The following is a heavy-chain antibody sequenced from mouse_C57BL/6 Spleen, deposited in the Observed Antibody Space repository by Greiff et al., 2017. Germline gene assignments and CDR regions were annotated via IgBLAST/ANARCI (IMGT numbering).Heavy chain of an antibody. CDR1: GYAFSSSW. Sequence: VQLQQSGPELVKPGASVTISCKASGYAFSSSWMNWVKQRPGKGLEWIGRIYPGDGDTNYNGKFKGKATLTADKSSSTAYMQLSSLTSEDSAVYFCARVLYDGYWYFDVWGTGTTVTVSS. J-gene: IGHJ1*03. V-gene: IGHV1-82*01. CDR3: ARVLYDGYWYFDV. D-gene: IGHD2-3*01. CDR2: IYPGDGDT.